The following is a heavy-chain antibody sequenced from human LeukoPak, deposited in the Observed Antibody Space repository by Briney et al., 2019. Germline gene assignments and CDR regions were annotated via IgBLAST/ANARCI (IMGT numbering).Heavy chain of an antibody. CDR1: GGSISSSSYY. CDR2: IYYSGST. Sequence: PSETLSLTCTVSGGSISSSSYYWGWIRQPPGKGLEWIGSIYYSGSTYYNPSLKSRVTISVDTSKNQFSLKLSSVTAADTAVYYCARRSSIAARTHDYWGQGTLVTVSS. D-gene: IGHD6-6*01. V-gene: IGHV4-39*01. CDR3: ARRSSIAARTHDY. J-gene: IGHJ4*02.